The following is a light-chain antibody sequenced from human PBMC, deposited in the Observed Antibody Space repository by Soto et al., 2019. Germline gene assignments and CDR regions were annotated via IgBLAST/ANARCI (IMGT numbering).Light chain of an antibody. Sequence: EIVLTQSPATLSLCPGERVTLSCRASQSVSNSLAWYQQKPGQPPRLLIYDVSNRATGIPARFSGSGSGTDFTLTITSLEPEDFAVYFCHQRYNWPRVTFGQGTRLEIK. J-gene: IGKJ5*01. V-gene: IGKV3-11*01. CDR3: HQRYNWPRVT. CDR2: DVS. CDR1: QSVSNS.